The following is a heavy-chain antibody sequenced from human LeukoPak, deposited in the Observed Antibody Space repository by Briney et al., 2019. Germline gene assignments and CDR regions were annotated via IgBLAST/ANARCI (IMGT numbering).Heavy chain of an antibody. CDR2: IGSDDSNK. CDR3: ARSGRGPSYYYYYMDV. CDR1: GFTFSTYG. J-gene: IGHJ6*03. Sequence: GGSLRLSCAASGFTFSTYGMHWVRQAPGKGLEWVAKIGSDDSNKHYADSVKGRFTISRDNSKNTLYLQMNSLRAEDTAVYYCARSGRGPSYYYYYMDVWGKGTTVTVSS. D-gene: IGHD3-10*01. V-gene: IGHV3-33*01.